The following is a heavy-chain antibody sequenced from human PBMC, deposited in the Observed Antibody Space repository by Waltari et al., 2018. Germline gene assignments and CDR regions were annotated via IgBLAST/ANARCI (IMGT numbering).Heavy chain of an antibody. CDR3: ARDFQH. J-gene: IGHJ1*01. CDR1: GFPLSSYG. CDR2: IWYDGSNK. Sequence: QVQLVESGVGVVPHGRSLRLSCAAPGFPLSSYGMHWVRQAPGKGLEWVAVIWYDGSNKYYADSVKGRFTISRDNSKNTLYLQMNSLRAEDTAVYYCARDFQHWGQGTLVTVSS. V-gene: IGHV3-33*01.